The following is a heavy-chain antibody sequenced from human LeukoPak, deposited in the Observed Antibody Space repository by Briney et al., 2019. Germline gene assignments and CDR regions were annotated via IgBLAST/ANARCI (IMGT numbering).Heavy chain of an antibody. J-gene: IGHJ5*02. CDR3: ARHRKRGVGTGWFDP. CDR1: GGSISSYY. D-gene: IGHD2-8*02. V-gene: IGHV4-4*09. Sequence: SETLPLTCTVSGGSISSYYWSWIRQPPGKGLEWIGYIYTSGSTNYNPSLRSRVTISVDTSKNQFSLKLSSVTAADTAVYYCARHRKRGVGTGWFDPWGQGTLVTVSS. CDR2: IYTSGST.